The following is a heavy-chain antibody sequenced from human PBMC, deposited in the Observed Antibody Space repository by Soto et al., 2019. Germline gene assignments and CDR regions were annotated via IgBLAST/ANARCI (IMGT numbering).Heavy chain of an antibody. V-gene: IGHV3-23*01. CDR1: GFTFSSYA. CDR2: ISGSGGST. J-gene: IGHJ4*02. Sequence: EVQLLESGGGLVQPGGSLRLSWAASGFTFSSYAMSWVRKAPGKGLEWVSAISGSGGSTYYADSVKGRFTISRANSKNTLYLQMNSLRAEDTAVYYCAKIRGYGYEEYYFDYWGQGPLVTVSS. CDR3: AKIRGYGYEEYYFDY. D-gene: IGHD5-18*01.